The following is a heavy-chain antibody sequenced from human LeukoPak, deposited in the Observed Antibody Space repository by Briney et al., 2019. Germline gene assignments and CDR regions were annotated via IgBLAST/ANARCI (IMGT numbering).Heavy chain of an antibody. J-gene: IGHJ4*02. CDR3: ATVRGACGGDCYYFDY. Sequence: ASVKVSCKASGCTFTSYDINWVRQATGQGLEWMGWMNSNSGNTGYAQKFQGRVTITRNTSISTAYMELSSLRSEDTAVYYCATVRGACGGDCYYFDYWGQGTLVTVSS. CDR1: GCTFTSYD. V-gene: IGHV1-8*03. CDR2: MNSNSGNT. D-gene: IGHD2-21*02.